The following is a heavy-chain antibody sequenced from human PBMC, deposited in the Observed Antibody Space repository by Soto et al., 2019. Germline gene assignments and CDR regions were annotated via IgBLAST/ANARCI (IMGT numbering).Heavy chain of an antibody. D-gene: IGHD2-15*01. CDR2: IQSGSPT. Sequence: PGGSLRLSCAASGLTVSSKYMSWVRQAPGKGLEWVSLIQSGSPTYYADSVKGRFTISRDTSENTLHLQMNSLRAEDTAVYYCARYRFDIVVVVAADAFDIWGQGTMVTVSS. V-gene: IGHV3-66*01. CDR3: ARYRFDIVVVVAADAFDI. CDR1: GLTVSSKY. J-gene: IGHJ3*02.